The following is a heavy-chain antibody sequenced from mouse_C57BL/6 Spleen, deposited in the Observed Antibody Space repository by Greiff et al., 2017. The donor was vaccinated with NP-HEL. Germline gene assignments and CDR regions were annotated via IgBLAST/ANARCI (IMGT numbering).Heavy chain of an antibody. D-gene: IGHD2-4*01. CDR2: INPNNGGT. J-gene: IGHJ2*01. CDR3: AYDYGFDY. CDR1: GYTFTDYY. V-gene: IGHV1-26*01. Sequence: EVQLQQSGPELVKPGASVKISCKASGYTFTDYYMNWVKQSHGKSLEWIGDINPNNGGTSYNQKFKGKATLTVDKSSSTAYMELRSLTSEDSAVYYCAYDYGFDYWGQGTTLTVSS.